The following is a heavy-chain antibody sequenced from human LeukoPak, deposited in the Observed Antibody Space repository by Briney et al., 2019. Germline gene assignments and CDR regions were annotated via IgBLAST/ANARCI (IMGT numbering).Heavy chain of an antibody. CDR2: IYPGDSDT. Sequence: GESLKISCKGSEYSFTNYWIGWVRQMPGKGLEWMGIIYPGDSDTRYSPSFQGQVTISADKSISTAYLQWSSLKASDTAMYYCARTYDNSGSDAFDIWGQGTMVTVSS. J-gene: IGHJ3*02. V-gene: IGHV5-51*01. D-gene: IGHD3-22*01. CDR3: ARTYDNSGSDAFDI. CDR1: EYSFTNYW.